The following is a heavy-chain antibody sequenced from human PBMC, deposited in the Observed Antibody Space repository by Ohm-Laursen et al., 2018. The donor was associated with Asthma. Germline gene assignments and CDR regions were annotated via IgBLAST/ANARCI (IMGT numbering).Heavy chain of an antibody. CDR2: ISSSSSTI. D-gene: IGHD3-3*01. V-gene: IGHV3-48*02. CDR1: GFTFSSYS. CDR3: ASGFWSGYYGFGDDY. Sequence: SLRLSCAAFGFTFSSYSMNWVRQAPGKGLEWVSYISSSSSTIYYADSVKGRFTISRDNAKNSLYLQMNSLRDEDTAVYYCASGFWSGYYGFGDDYWGQGTLVTVSS. J-gene: IGHJ4*02.